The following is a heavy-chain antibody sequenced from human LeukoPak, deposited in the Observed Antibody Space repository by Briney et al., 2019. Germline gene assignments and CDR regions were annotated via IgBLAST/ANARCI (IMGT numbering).Heavy chain of an antibody. D-gene: IGHD6-19*01. J-gene: IGHJ3*02. CDR1: GGSISSYY. Sequence: SETLSLTCTVSGGSISSYYWSWIRQPPGKGLEWIGYIYYSGSTNYNPSLKSRVTISVDTSENQFSLKLSSVTAADTAVYYCARTRQRIAVAGTSPYAFDIWGQGTMVTVSS. CDR3: ARTRQRIAVAGTSPYAFDI. V-gene: IGHV4-59*01. CDR2: IYYSGST.